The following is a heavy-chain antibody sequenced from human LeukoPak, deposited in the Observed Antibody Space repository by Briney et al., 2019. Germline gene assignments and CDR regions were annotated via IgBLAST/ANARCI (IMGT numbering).Heavy chain of an antibody. CDR2: INHSGST. V-gene: IGHV4-34*01. D-gene: IGHD3-3*01. Sequence: SETLSLTCAVYGGSFSGYYWSWIRQPPGKGLEWIGEINHSGSTNYNPSLKSRVTISVDTSKNQFSLKLSSVTAADTAVYYCARVLTYYDFWSGRHYYYYGMDVWGQGTTVTVSS. J-gene: IGHJ6*02. CDR3: ARVLTYYDFWSGRHYYYYGMDV. CDR1: GGSFSGYY.